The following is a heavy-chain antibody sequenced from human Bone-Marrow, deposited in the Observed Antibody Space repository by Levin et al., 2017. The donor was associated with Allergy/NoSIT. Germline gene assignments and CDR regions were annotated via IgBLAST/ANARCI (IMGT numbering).Heavy chain of an antibody. J-gene: IGHJ4*02. V-gene: IGHV3-23*01. D-gene: IGHD3-9*01. CDR1: GFTFGNYA. Sequence: GGSLRLSCAGSGFTFGNYAMSWVRQAPGKGPEWVAAITGTGGRSFHADSVKGRFTVSRDNSQDTLFLQMTSLRAEDTAIYYCAREVSEWVITTSCFDYWGQGVLVTVSS. CDR3: AREVSEWVITTSCFDY. CDR2: ITGTGGRS.